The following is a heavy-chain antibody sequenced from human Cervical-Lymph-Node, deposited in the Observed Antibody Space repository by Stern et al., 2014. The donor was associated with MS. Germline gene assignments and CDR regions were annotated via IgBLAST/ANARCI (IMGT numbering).Heavy chain of an antibody. CDR3: AKDLGGNAFDY. V-gene: IGHV3-30*18. CDR1: GFSFSDYG. Sequence: QLVESGGGLVQPGTSLRLSCAAPGFSFSDYGIHWVRQAPGKARAWVAVISYDGTHKYYADSVKGRVTISRDNSKNTLSLQINRLRSDDTAVYYCAKDLGGNAFDYWGQGTLVTVSS. CDR2: ISYDGTHK. J-gene: IGHJ4*02. D-gene: IGHD4-23*01.